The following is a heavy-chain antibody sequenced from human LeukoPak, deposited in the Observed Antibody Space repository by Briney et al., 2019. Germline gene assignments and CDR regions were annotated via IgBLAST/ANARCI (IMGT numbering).Heavy chain of an antibody. CDR3: ARDRGYYVFDY. CDR2: VKPDGSEK. D-gene: IGHD3-22*01. Sequence: GGSLRLSCAASGFTFSSYWMSWVRQAPGKGLEWVAHVKPDGSEKSYVDSVKGRFTISRDNAQNSLYLQMNSLRAEDTAVYYCARDRGYYVFDYWGQGTLVTVSS. J-gene: IGHJ4*02. CDR1: GFTFSSYW. V-gene: IGHV3-7*01.